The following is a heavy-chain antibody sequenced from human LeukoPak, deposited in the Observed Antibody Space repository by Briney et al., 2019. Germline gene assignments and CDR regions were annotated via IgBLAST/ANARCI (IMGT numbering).Heavy chain of an antibody. CDR3: ARGRGAVHLFDY. J-gene: IGHJ4*02. CDR1: GFTFSSYG. V-gene: IGHV3-30*03. CDR2: ISYDGSNK. Sequence: GGSLRLSCAASGFTFSSYGMHWVRQAPGKGLEWVAVISYDGSNKYYADSVKGRFTISRDNSKNTLYLQMNSLRAEDTAVYYCARGRGAVHLFDYWGQGTLVTVSS. D-gene: IGHD3-10*01.